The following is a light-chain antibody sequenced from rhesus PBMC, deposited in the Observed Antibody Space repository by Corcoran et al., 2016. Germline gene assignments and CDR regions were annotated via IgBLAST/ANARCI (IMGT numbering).Light chain of an antibody. CDR3: QQGYDTPYS. Sequence: DIQLTQSPSSLSASVGDRVTITCRPSANVNNHLNWYQQKPGKPPKLLIYKASTLPTVVPSRFSGSGSWTDYTFTISSLKPEDDATYFCQQGYDTPYSFGQGTKVEIK. CDR1: ANVNNH. V-gene: IGKV1-74*01. CDR2: KAS. J-gene: IGKJ2*01.